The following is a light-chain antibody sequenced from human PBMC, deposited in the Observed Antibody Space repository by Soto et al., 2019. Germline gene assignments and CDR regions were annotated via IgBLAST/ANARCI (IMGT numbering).Light chain of an antibody. J-gene: IGKJ4*01. CDR2: LGS. CDR1: QSLLHINGFTY. V-gene: IGKV2-28*01. Sequence: DIVMTQSPVSLPVTPGEAASISCRSSQSLLHINGFTYLDWYLQKPGQSPQLLIYLGSNRASGVPDGFSGSGSGTDFTLKISRVEAEDVGVYYCMQALQTPLTFGGGTKVEIK. CDR3: MQALQTPLT.